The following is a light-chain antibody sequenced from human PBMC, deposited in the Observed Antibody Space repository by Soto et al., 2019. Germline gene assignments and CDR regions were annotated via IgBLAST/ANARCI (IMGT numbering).Light chain of an antibody. CDR3: HQRQRWPRT. J-gene: IGKJ1*01. Sequence: EIVMTQSPATLSVSPGERATLSCRASQSVSSNLAWYQQKPGQAPRLLIYGASTRATGIPARFSGSGSGTDFTLTITSLEPEDFAFYYCHQRQRWPRTFGQGTKWIS. CDR2: GAS. V-gene: IGKV3D-15*01. CDR1: QSVSSN.